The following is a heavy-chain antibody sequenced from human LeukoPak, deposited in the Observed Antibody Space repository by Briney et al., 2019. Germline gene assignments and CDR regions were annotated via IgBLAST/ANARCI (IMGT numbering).Heavy chain of an antibody. Sequence: ASVKVSCKASGGTFSSYAISWVRQAPGQGLEWMGGIIPIFGTANYAQKFQGRVTITTDESTSTAYMELSSLRSEDTAVYYCARFSGVLVPDDYWGQGTLVTVSS. J-gene: IGHJ4*02. D-gene: IGHD2-8*02. V-gene: IGHV1-69*05. CDR2: IIPIFGTA. CDR3: ARFSGVLVPDDY. CDR1: GGTFSSYA.